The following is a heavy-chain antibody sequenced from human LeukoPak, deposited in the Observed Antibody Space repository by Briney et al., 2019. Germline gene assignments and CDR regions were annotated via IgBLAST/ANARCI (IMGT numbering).Heavy chain of an antibody. CDR3: AREGRVSGYDFDC. CDR1: GFTFSNYA. D-gene: IGHD5-12*01. Sequence: GGSLRLSCAASGFTFSNYAMSWVRQAPGKGLVWVSRINSDGSSITYADSVKGRFTISRDNAKNTLYLQMNSLRVEDTAVYYCAREGRVSGYDFDCWGQGTLVTVSS. CDR2: INSDGSSI. J-gene: IGHJ4*02. V-gene: IGHV3-74*03.